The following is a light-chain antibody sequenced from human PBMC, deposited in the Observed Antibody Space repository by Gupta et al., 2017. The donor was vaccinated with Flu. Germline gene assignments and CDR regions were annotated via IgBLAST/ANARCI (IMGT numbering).Light chain of an antibody. V-gene: IGKV1-39*01. CDR3: QQTDTVTPT. CDR2: ATS. J-gene: IGKJ1*01. CDR1: QTVSNC. Sequence: DIQMTQSPTSLSASVGDRVSITCRASQTVSNCLNWYQQQPGKAPKLLIFATSTLENGVPSRFSGSGSDTXFTLSIXSLQPEDFATYYCQQTDTVTPTFGXGTKVEI.